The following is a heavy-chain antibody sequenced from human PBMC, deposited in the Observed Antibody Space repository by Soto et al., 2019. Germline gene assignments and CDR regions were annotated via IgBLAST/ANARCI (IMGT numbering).Heavy chain of an antibody. D-gene: IGHD5-18*01. J-gene: IGHJ5*02. Sequence: PSETLSLTCAVSGYSINSDYFWGWIRQPPGKGLEWIASIYHSGSTFYNPSLKSRVTISVDMSKNQFSLKLTSVIAADTAMYYCARGPGSTAFDPWGQGTLVT. V-gene: IGHV4-38-2*01. CDR2: IYHSGST. CDR3: ARGPGSTAFDP. CDR1: GYSINSDYF.